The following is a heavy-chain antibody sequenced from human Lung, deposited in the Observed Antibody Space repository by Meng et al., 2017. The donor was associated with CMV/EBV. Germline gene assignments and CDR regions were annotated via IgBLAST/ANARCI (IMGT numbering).Heavy chain of an antibody. CDR1: GFTFSIYD. CDR3: AKALNHTTSYTSTWYYGLSSFDA. J-gene: IGHJ5*02. CDR2: IYVRDTTA. Sequence: GGSLRLSCPASGFTFSIYDWNWVRQAPGEGLQWISNIYVRDTTASNADPVKGRFIFSRDKSRNTWYLQMNSLRAEDTAIYYCAKALNHTTSYTSTWYYGLSSFDAWGPGTXVTVSS. V-gene: IGHV3-23*03. D-gene: IGHD3-16*01.